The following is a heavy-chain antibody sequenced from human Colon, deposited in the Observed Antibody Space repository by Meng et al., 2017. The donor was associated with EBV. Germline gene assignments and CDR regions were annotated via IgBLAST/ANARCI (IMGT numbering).Heavy chain of an antibody. CDR1: GGAMSSGNYY. Sequence: QWLLPAPGHGLVEPSPTLSLTLTVSGGAMSSGNYYWSWIRQPPGKGLEWIGYIHHSGSAYYTPSLKSRVSISVDTSKSQFSLNLNSMTAADTAVYYCASFDHIPRRNYFDYWGQGTLVTVSS. CDR3: ASFDHIPRRNYFDY. J-gene: IGHJ4*02. V-gene: IGHV4-30-4*01. CDR2: IHHSGSA. D-gene: IGHD2-21*01.